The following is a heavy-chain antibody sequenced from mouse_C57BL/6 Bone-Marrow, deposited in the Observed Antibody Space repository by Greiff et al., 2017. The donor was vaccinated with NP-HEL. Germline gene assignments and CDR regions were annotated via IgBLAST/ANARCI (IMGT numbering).Heavy chain of an antibody. CDR1: GYTFTSYG. J-gene: IGHJ4*01. Sequence: QVQLQQSGAELARPGASVKLSCKASGYTFTSYGISWVKQRTGQGLEWIGEIYPRSGNTYYTETFKGKATLTAANSSSTAYMDLRSLTSEDSAVYFCARSEDALYAMDYWGQGTSVTVSA. CDR2: IYPRSGNT. CDR3: ARSEDALYAMDY. V-gene: IGHV1-81*01.